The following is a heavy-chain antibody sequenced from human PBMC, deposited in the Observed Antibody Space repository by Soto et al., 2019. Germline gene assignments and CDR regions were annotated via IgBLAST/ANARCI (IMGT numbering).Heavy chain of an antibody. CDR3: ARGWDSGAIHFDY. Sequence: PSETLSLTCTVSGDFISGYYWSWIRHPPGKGLEWIGYIEYSGSTNYNPSLKSRVTISVDTSKNQFSLKLNSVTAADTAVYYCARGWDSGAIHFDYWGQGTLVTVSS. J-gene: IGHJ4*02. V-gene: IGHV4-59*01. CDR2: IEYSGST. CDR1: GDFISGYY. D-gene: IGHD1-26*01.